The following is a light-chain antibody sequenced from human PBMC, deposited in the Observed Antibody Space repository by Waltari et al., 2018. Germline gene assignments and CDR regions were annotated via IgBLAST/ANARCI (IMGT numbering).Light chain of an antibody. V-gene: IGKV1-5*03. CDR1: QSISSW. CDR3: QQYHTYWA. J-gene: IGKJ1*01. CDR2: KAS. Sequence: DIQMTQSPSTLSASVGDRVTITCRASQSISSWLAWYQQKPGKDPKLLIYKASTLQSGIPSRFSGSGSGTDFTLTISSLHPDDFATYYCQQYHTYWAFGQGTKVEIK.